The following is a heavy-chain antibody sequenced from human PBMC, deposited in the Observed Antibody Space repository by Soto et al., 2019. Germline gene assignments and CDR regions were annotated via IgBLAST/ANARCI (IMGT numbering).Heavy chain of an antibody. V-gene: IGHV3-23*01. CDR1: GFTFSSYA. D-gene: IGHD2-21*01. Sequence: PGGSLRLSCAASGFTFSSYAMSWVRQAPGKGLEWVSAISGSGGSTYYADSAKGRFTISRDNSKNTLYLQMNSLRAEDTAVYYCAKSRRDADCFDYWGQGTLVTVSS. CDR2: ISGSGGST. J-gene: IGHJ4*02. CDR3: AKSRRDADCFDY.